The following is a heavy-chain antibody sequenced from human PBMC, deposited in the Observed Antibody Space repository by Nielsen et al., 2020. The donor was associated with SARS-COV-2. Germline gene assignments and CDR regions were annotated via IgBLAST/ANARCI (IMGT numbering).Heavy chain of an antibody. CDR2: IRSKPYGGTT. V-gene: IGHV3-49*03. Sequence: GGSLRLSCMTSGFTFADSAMSWFRQAPGKGLEWIGFIRSKPYGGTTEYAASLKGRCTISRDDSKSVAYLEMHSLKTEDTAVYYCSRDGTFCSGSTCYSDFWGQGTLVTVSS. J-gene: IGHJ4*02. D-gene: IGHD2-15*01. CDR1: GFTFADSA. CDR3: SRDGTFCSGSTCYSDF.